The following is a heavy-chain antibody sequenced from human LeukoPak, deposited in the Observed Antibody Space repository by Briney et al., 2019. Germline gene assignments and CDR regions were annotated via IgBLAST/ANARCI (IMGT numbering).Heavy chain of an antibody. V-gene: IGHV4-34*01. CDR2: INHSGST. J-gene: IGHJ6*04. Sequence: KPSETLSLTCAVYGGSFSGYYGRWIRHPPGKGLVGIGEINHSGSTNHNPSLKSRVTISVDTSKNQFSLKLSSVTAADTAVYYWARKASRITSYGMDVWGKGTPVTVSS. D-gene: IGHD3-3*01. CDR1: GGSFSGYY. CDR3: ARKASRITSYGMDV.